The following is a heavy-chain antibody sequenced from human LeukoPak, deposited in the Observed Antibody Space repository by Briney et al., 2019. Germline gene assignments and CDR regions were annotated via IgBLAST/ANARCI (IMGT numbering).Heavy chain of an antibody. Sequence: PSETLSLTCTVSGGSISGYCWSWIRQPPGKGLEWIGYIYYSGSTNYNPSLKSRVTISVDTSKNQFSLKLSSVTAADTAVYYCAGGEVATTGFFDYGAKGHGYWGQGTLVTVSS. V-gene: IGHV4-59*01. CDR2: IYYSGST. CDR1: GGSISGYC. J-gene: IGHJ4*02. D-gene: IGHD4-17*01. CDR3: AGGEVATTGFFDYGAKGHGY.